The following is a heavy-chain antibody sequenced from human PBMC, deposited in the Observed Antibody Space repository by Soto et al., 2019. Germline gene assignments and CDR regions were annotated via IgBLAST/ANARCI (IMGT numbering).Heavy chain of an antibody. CDR1: GFTFSSYN. J-gene: IGHJ4*02. V-gene: IGHV3-21*01. Sequence: EVQLVESGGGLVKPGGSLRLSCAASGFTFSSYNMNWVRQAPGKGLEWVSSISSSSSYIYYADSVKGRFTISRDNAKNSLYLQMNSLRAEDTAVYYCASLAVAGYYFDYWGQGTLVTVSS. CDR3: ASLAVAGYYFDY. D-gene: IGHD6-19*01. CDR2: ISSSSSYI.